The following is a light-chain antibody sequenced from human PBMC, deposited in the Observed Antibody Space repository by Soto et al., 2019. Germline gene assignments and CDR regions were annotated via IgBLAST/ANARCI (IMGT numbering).Light chain of an antibody. V-gene: IGKV3-11*01. CDR3: QQRSNWPFT. CDR1: QSVSSN. CDR2: DAS. Sequence: TQSPSPLPASVGDRVTITCRASQSVSSNLAWYQQKPGQAPRLLIYDASNRATGIPARFSGSGSGTDCTLTISSLEPEDVSVYYCQQRSNWPFTLGQGTRLEI. J-gene: IGKJ5*01.